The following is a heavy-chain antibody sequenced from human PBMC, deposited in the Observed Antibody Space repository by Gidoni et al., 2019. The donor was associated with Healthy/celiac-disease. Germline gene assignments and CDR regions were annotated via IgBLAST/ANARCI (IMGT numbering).Heavy chain of an antibody. CDR3: ARDQYCSGGSCYHAIFDY. V-gene: IGHV3-11*01. J-gene: IGHJ4*02. CDR1: GFTFRDYS. Sequence: QVQLVESGGGLVKPGGSLSLSCAASGFTFRDYSMSWIRQAPGKGLEWVSYISSSGSTIYYADSVKGRFTISRDNAKNSLYLQMNSLRAEDTAVYYCARDQYCSGGSCYHAIFDYWGQGTLVTVSS. CDR2: ISSSGSTI. D-gene: IGHD2-15*01.